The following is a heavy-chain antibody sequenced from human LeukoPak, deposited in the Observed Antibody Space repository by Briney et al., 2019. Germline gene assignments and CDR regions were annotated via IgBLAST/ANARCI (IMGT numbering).Heavy chain of an antibody. J-gene: IGHJ1*01. V-gene: IGHV3-23*01. D-gene: IGHD4-17*01. CDR1: GFTFSSYA. CDR2: ISGAGT. Sequence: GGSLRLSCAASGFTFSSYALTWDRPAPGRGLEWVSSISGAGTYYADSVKGRFSISRDNYKNTLYLQMSSLRAEDTAVYYCARDPNGNYVGAFDFQRWGQGTLVTVSS. CDR3: ARDPNGNYVGAFDFQR.